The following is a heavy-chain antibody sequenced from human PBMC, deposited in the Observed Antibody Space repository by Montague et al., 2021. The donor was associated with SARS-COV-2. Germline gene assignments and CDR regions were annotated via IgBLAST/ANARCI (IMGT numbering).Heavy chain of an antibody. Sequence: SETLSLTCSFSGTTRKNNYYWGWIRQPPGKEPEWVGSLYYSGNAYYSPSLRSRVTISVDTSRSQFSLQLTSVTVADTAIYYCARGIDFGLVASRSHYFDTWGQGTLVSVSS. D-gene: IGHD3-3*01. CDR3: ARGIDFGLVASRSHYFDT. V-gene: IGHV4-39*01. CDR2: LYYSGNA. CDR1: GTTRKNNYY. J-gene: IGHJ4*02.